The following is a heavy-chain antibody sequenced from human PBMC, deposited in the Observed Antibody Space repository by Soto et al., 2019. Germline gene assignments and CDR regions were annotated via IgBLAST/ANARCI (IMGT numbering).Heavy chain of an antibody. CDR2: MNEDGGTT. V-gene: IGHV3-74*01. CDR3: ESDLYGREAV. Sequence: SLRLXSASSVFTVIIDLMHFFRQAPVKGLVWVSRMNEDGGTTDYSDSVKGRFTISRDNAKNTLYLQMNSLRVEDKAVYYCESDLYGREAVWGQGTTVTVS. D-gene: IGHD4-17*01. CDR1: VFTVIIDL. J-gene: IGHJ6*02.